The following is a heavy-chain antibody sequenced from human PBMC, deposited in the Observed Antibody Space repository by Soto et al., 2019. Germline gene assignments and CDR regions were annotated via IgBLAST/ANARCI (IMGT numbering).Heavy chain of an antibody. CDR3: ARGPSAIAGEEEY. CDR1: GFTVSSNY. Sequence: GGSLRLSCAASGFTVSSNYMIWVRQAPGKGLEWVSVIYSGGSTYYADSVKGRFTISRHNSKNTLYLQMNSLRAEDTAVYYCARGPSAIAGEEEYWGQGTLVTVSS. D-gene: IGHD3-22*01. J-gene: IGHJ4*02. V-gene: IGHV3-53*04. CDR2: IYSGGST.